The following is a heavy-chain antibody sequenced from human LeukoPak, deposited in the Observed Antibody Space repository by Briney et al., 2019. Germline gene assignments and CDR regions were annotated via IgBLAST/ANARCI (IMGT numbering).Heavy chain of an antibody. CDR3: ARDRPLCTNGVCYTRAYDY. CDR2: ISSSSSYI. CDR1: GFTFSSYS. Sequence: GGSLRLSCAASGFTFSSYSMNWVRQAPGKGLEWVSSISSSSSYIYYADSVKGRLTISRDNAKNSLYLQMNSLRAEDTAVYYCARDRPLCTNGVCYTRAYDYWGQGTLVTVSS. V-gene: IGHV3-21*01. J-gene: IGHJ4*02. D-gene: IGHD2-8*01.